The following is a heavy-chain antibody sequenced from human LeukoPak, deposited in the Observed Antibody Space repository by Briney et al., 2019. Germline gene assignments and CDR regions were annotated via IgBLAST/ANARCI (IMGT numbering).Heavy chain of an antibody. V-gene: IGHV4-59*01. CDR2: IYYSGST. CDR3: ASFAYYDILGERGAHDY. J-gene: IGHJ4*02. CDR1: GGSISSYY. Sequence: SETLSLTCTVSGGSISSYYWSWIRQPPGKGLEWIGYIYYSGSTNYNPSLKSRVTISVDTSKNQFSLKLSSVTAADTAVYYCASFAYYDILGERGAHDYWGQGTLVTVSS. D-gene: IGHD3-9*01.